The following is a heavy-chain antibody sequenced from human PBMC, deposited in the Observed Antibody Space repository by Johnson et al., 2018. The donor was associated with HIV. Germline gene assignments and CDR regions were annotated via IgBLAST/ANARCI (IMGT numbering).Heavy chain of an antibody. D-gene: IGHD3-22*01. CDR3: AKDRYYDSSGPDAFDI. V-gene: IGHV3-30*02. J-gene: IGHJ3*02. CDR1: GFTFSSYG. CDR2: IRYDGSNK. Sequence: QMLLVESGGGVVQPGGSLRLSCAASGFTFSSYGMHWVRQAPGKGLEWVAFIRYDGSNKYYADSVKGRFTISRDNAKNSLYLQMNSLRAEDTAVYYCAKDRYYDSSGPDAFDIWGQGTMVTVSS.